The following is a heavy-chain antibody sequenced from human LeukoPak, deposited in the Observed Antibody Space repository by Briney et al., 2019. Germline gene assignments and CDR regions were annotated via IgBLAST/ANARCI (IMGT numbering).Heavy chain of an antibody. V-gene: IGHV4-39*07. J-gene: IGHJ4*02. Sequence: SETLSLTCSVSGGSISSSSYYWGWIRQPPGKGLEWIGSIYYSGTTFYNPSLKSRVTISVDTSKNHFSLKLSSVTAADTAVYYCARARPRYSSSWYSDYFDYWGQGTPVTVSS. D-gene: IGHD6-13*01. CDR1: GGSISSSSYY. CDR3: ARARPRYSSSWYSDYFDY. CDR2: IYYSGTT.